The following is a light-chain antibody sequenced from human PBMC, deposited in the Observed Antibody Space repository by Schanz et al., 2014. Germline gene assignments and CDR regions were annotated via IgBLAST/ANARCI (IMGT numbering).Light chain of an antibody. V-gene: IGKV3-20*01. CDR1: QSVSSID. J-gene: IGKJ4*01. CDR2: GAS. CDR3: QQYGSSPVT. Sequence: EIVLTQSPGALSLSPGDRATLSCRASQSVSSIDLAWYQQKPGQAPRLLIYGASSRATGIPDSFSGSGSGTDFTLTISRLEPEDFAVYYCQQYGSSPVTFGGGTKV.